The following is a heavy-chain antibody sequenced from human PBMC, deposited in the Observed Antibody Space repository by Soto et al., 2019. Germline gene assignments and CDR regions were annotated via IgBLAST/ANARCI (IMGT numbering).Heavy chain of an antibody. V-gene: IGHV1-18*01. D-gene: IGHD6-6*01. CDR1: GYTFNSYG. CDR2: ISAYNGKT. J-gene: IGHJ4*02. CDR3: ARVGFPSSSGEIDF. Sequence: ASVKVSCKASGYTFNSYGISWVRQAPGQGLEWVGWISAYNGKTNYAQKVQGRVSMTRDTYTSTAYMDLWSLRSDDTAMYYCARVGFPSSSGEIDFWGQGTLVTVSS.